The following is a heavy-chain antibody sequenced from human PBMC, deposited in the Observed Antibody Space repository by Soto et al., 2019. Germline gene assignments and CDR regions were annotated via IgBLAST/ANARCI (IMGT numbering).Heavy chain of an antibody. CDR1: GFTFGDYA. CDR2: IRSKAYGGTT. Sequence: EVQLVESGGGLVQPGRSLRLSCTASGFTFGDYAMSWFRQAPGKGLEWVGFIRSKAYGGTTEYAASVKGRFTISRDDSKSIAYLQMNSLKTEDTGVYYCWGVATNLEGTREFDYWGQGTLVTVSS. D-gene: IGHD5-12*01. J-gene: IGHJ4*02. CDR3: WGVATNLEGTREFDY. V-gene: IGHV3-49*03.